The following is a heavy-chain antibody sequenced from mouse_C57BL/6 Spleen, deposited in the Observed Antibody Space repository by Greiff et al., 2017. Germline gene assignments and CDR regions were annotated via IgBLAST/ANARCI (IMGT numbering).Heavy chain of an antibody. CDR3: ARSDSTIVTTYYFDD. D-gene: IGHD2-5*01. CDR2: IDPNSGGT. CDR1: GYTFTSYW. V-gene: IGHV1-72*01. J-gene: IGHJ2*01. Sequence: QVQLQQPGAELVKPGASVKLSCKASGYTFTSYWMHWVKQRPGRGLEWIGRIDPNSGGTKSNEKFKSKATLTVDKPSSTAYLQLSSLTSEDSAVYYCARSDSTIVTTYYFDDWGQGTTLTVSS.